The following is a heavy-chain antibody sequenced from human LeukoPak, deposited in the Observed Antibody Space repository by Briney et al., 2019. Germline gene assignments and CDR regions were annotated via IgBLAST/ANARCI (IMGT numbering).Heavy chain of an antibody. Sequence: GGSLRLSCAASGFNFSDYYMSWVRQAPGRGLEWISFFSSGDTNIKYADSVKGRFTISRDNAKNTVSLQMNSLRAEDTGVYFCARAPSEIGGYYPEYFRHWGQGTLVTVSS. J-gene: IGHJ1*01. CDR2: FSSGDTNI. CDR3: ARAPSEIGGYYPEYFRH. CDR1: GFNFSDYY. D-gene: IGHD3-22*01. V-gene: IGHV3-11*04.